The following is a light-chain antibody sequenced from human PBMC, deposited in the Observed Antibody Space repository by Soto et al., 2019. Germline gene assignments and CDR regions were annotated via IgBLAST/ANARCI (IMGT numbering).Light chain of an antibody. CDR2: GAS. CDR3: QQYIRWPS. V-gene: IGKV3-15*01. J-gene: IGKJ5*01. Sequence: EAVMRHYLATLSLSPGATATLSCRSNQGLNRNLAWYKQKLGQPPRVLTYGASTRATGIPARFSGSGSGTEFILPISSLQSEESAVYYCQQYIRWPSFGQGTRLEIK. CDR1: QGLNRN.